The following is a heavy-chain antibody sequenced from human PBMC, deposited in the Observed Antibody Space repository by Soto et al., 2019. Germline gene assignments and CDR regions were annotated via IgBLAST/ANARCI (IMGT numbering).Heavy chain of an antibody. CDR1: GFTFSSYG. J-gene: IGHJ6*02. CDR2: ISYDGSNK. CDR3: AKDPVGATYYYYGMDV. V-gene: IGHV3-30*18. Sequence: GGSLRLSCAASGFTFSSYGMHWVRQAPGKGLEWVAVISYDGSNKTHADSVKGRFTISRDNSKNQLYLQMNSLRAEDTAVYYCAKDPVGATYYYYGMDVWGQGTTVTVSS. D-gene: IGHD1-26*01.